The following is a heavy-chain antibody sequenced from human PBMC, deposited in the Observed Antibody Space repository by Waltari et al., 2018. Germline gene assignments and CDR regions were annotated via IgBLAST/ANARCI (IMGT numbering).Heavy chain of an antibody. D-gene: IGHD2-2*01. J-gene: IGHJ4*02. V-gene: IGHV1-46*01. CDR3: ARGSLDIVIVPSAYFDS. Sequence: QVQLVQSGAEVKKPGASVKVSCKASGYSFTNSYIHWVRQAPGQGLEWMGMINPGSGGTSYTQKFQGRVTVTRATSSTTVYMELSRLRFEDTAVYYCARGSLDIVIVPSAYFDSWGQGTLVTVSS. CDR1: GYSFTNSY. CDR2: INPGSGGT.